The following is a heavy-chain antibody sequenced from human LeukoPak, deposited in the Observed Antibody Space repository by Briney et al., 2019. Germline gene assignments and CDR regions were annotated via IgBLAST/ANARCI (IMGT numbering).Heavy chain of an antibody. CDR2: IYYSGST. D-gene: IGHD3-22*01. V-gene: IGHV4-39*01. Sequence: SETLSLTCTVSGGSISSSSYYWGWIRQPPGKGLEWIGSIYYSGSTYYNPSLKSRVTISVDTSKNQFSLKLSSVTAADTAVYYCASSDYYDSSDYYYYYMDVWGKGTTVTISS. CDR3: ASSDYYDSSDYYYYYMDV. J-gene: IGHJ6*03. CDR1: GGSISSSSYY.